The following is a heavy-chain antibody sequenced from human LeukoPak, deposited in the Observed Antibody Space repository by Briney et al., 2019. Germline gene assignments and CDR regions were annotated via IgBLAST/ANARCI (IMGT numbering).Heavy chain of an antibody. CDR1: GFTFSSYA. Sequence: GRSLRLSCAASGFTFSSYAMHWVRQAPGKGLEWVAVISYDGSNKYYADSVKGRFTISRDNYKNTLYLQMNSLRAEDTAVYYCARASQGIAAAGLFDYWGQGTLVTVSS. D-gene: IGHD6-13*01. CDR2: ISYDGSNK. CDR3: ARASQGIAAAGLFDY. J-gene: IGHJ4*02. V-gene: IGHV3-30-3*01.